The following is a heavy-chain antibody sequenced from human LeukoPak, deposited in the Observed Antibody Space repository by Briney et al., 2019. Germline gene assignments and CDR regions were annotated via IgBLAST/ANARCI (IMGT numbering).Heavy chain of an antibody. J-gene: IGHJ3*02. CDR2: ISTYNGNT. D-gene: IGHD3-10*01. V-gene: IGHV1-18*01. Sequence: ASVKVSCKTSGYTFTTYGISWVRQAPGQGLEWMGWISTYNGNTRYTQKLQGRVTMTTEKSTGTAYMELRSLTSDDTAVYYCTRDPDGDDAFDIWGQGTMVIVSS. CDR3: TRDPDGDDAFDI. CDR1: GYTFTTYG.